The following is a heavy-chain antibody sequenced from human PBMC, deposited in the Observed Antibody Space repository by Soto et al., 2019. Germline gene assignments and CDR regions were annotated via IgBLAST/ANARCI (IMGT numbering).Heavy chain of an antibody. V-gene: IGHV3-48*02. CDR2: ISSSSNVI. Sequence: EVQLVESGGGLVQPRGSLRLSCVASGFTFSSYSMNWVRQAPGQGLEWVSYISSSSNVIYYADSVKGRFTISRDNAKNSLYLQMNNLRDEERAVDYCATSVGASGYEFYWGQGTLVTVSS. J-gene: IGHJ4*02. D-gene: IGHD5-12*01. CDR1: GFTFSSYS. CDR3: ATSVGASGYEFY.